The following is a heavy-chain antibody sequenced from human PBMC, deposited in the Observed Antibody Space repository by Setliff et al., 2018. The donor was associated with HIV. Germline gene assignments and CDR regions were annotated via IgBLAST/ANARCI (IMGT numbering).Heavy chain of an antibody. V-gene: IGHV1-2*02. CDR3: ARGTLGRHFFDY. Sequence: ASVKVSCKASGYSFTDYPMHWVRHAPGQGLEWMGWISPKTGATKYAEKFQGRVTMTSDTSTSTADMELFRLTSDDTAMYYCARGTLGRHFFDYWGLGTLGTVS. CDR1: GYSFTDYP. CDR2: ISPKTGAT. J-gene: IGHJ4*02. D-gene: IGHD7-27*01.